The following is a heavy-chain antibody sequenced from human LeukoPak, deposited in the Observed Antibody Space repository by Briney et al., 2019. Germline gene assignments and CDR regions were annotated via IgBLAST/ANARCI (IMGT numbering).Heavy chain of an antibody. D-gene: IGHD3-10*01. V-gene: IGHV4-39*07. CDR1: VGSISSSSYY. CDR2: INHIGST. J-gene: IGHJ5*02. Sequence: SETLSLTCTVSVGSISSSSYYWGWIRQPPGKGLEWIGEINHIGSTNYNPSRKSRVTISVDTSKNQFSLKLSSVTAADTAVYYCARDHYGWFDPWGQGTLVTVSS. CDR3: ARDHYGWFDP.